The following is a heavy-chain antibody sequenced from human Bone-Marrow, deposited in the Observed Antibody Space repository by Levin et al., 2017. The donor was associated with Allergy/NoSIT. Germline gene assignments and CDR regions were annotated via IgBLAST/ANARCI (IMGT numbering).Heavy chain of an antibody. V-gene: IGHV3-23*01. J-gene: IGHJ4*02. CDR1: GFTFSSYA. D-gene: IGHD3-10*01. Sequence: GESLKISCAASGFTFSSYAMSWVRQAPGKGLEWVSAISGSGGSTYYADSVKGRFTISRDNSKNTLYLQMNSLRAEDTAVYYCAKVTVVRGRKGNYWGQGTLVTVSS. CDR3: AKVTVVRGRKGNY. CDR2: ISGSGGST.